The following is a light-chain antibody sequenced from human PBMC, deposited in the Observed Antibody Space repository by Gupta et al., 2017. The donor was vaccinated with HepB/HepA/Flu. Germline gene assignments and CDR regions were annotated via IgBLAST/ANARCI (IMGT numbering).Light chain of an antibody. CDR1: NIGSKS. Sequence: SYVLTQPPSVSVAPGKTARIPCGGNNIGSKSVHWYQQKPGQAPALVIYYDSDRPSGIPERFSGSNSGNTATLTISRVEAGDEADYYCQLWDSSSDHYVFGTGTKVTAL. V-gene: IGLV3-21*04. J-gene: IGLJ1*01. CDR2: YDS. CDR3: QLWDSSSDHYV.